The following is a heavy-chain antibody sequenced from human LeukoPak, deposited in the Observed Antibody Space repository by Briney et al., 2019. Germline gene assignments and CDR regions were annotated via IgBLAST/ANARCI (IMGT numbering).Heavy chain of an antibody. D-gene: IGHD5-12*01. V-gene: IGHV1-69*05. Sequence: GASVKVSCKASGGTFSSYAISWVRQAPGQGLEWMGGIIPIFGTANYAQKFQGRVTITTDESTSTAYMELSSLRSEDTAVDYCARDREWLRSHGALDYWGQGTLVTVSS. J-gene: IGHJ4*02. CDR1: GGTFSSYA. CDR3: ARDREWLRSHGALDY. CDR2: IIPIFGTA.